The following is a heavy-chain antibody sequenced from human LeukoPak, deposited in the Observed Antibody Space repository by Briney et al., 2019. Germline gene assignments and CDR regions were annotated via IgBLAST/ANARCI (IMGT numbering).Heavy chain of an antibody. J-gene: IGHJ5*02. D-gene: IGHD1-1*01. CDR1: GYTFNTFS. V-gene: IGHV1-18*01. CDR3: ARLSTTTRGKVDL. Sequence: ASVKVSCKASGYTFNTFSINWVRPAPGQRLEWMGWINTDNGNTNFAQKFQDRVTVTTDTFTSTAFMELRSLTSDDTAMYYCARLSTTTRGKVDLWGQGTLVTVSS. CDR2: INTDNGNT.